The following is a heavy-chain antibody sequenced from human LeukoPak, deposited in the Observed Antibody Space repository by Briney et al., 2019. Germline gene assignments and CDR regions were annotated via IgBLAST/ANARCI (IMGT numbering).Heavy chain of an antibody. CDR2: IWYDGSNK. Sequence: GRSLRLSCAASGFTFSSYGMHWVRQAPGKGLEWVAVIWYDGSNKYYADSVKGRFTISRDNSKNTLYLQMNSLRAEDTAVYYCARDPSGSSTTSFDYWGQGTLVTVSS. V-gene: IGHV3-33*01. D-gene: IGHD1/OR15-1a*01. CDR1: GFTFSSYG. CDR3: ARDPSGSSTTSFDY. J-gene: IGHJ4*02.